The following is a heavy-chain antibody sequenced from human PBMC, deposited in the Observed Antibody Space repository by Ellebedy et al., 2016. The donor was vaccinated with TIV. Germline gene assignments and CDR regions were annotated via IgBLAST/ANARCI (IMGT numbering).Heavy chain of an antibody. J-gene: IGHJ4*02. V-gene: IGHV1-18*01. CDR3: ARSRVGRWLQLLRPDFDY. CDR2: ISAYNGNT. D-gene: IGHD5-24*01. CDR1: GYTFTSYG. Sequence: ASVKVSCKASGYTFTSYGISWVRQAPGQGLEWMGWISAYNGNTNYAQKLQGRVTMTTGTSTSTAYMELRSLRSDDTAVYYCARSRVGRWLQLLRPDFDYWGQGTLVTVSS.